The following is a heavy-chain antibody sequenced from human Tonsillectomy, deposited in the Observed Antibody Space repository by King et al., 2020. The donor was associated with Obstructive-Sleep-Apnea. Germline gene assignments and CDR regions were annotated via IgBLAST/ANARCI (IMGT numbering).Heavy chain of an antibody. CDR3: ATSWSGYYYFDY. Sequence: QLVQSGGALVQPGGSLRLSCAASGFTFNNYVMTWVRQAPGKGLEWVSSIEADGDSTYSADSVKGRFTISRDNSKNKLYLQMNRVRAEDTAIYYCATSWSGYYYFDYWGQGSLVTVSS. CDR1: GFTFNNYV. CDR2: IEADGDST. J-gene: IGHJ4*02. D-gene: IGHD3-3*01. V-gene: IGHV3-23*04.